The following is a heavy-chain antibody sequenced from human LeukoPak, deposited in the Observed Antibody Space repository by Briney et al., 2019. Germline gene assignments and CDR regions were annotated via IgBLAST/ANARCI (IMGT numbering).Heavy chain of an antibody. CDR2: IFYSGST. V-gene: IGHV4-39*07. Sequence: SETLSLTCTVSGGSISSSNYYWGWIRQPPGKGLEWIGNIFYSGSTYYSPSLKSRVTISLDTSRNQFSLKLSSVTAADTAVYYCARRSRYGSGSRGWFDPWGQGTLVTVSS. CDR1: GGSISSSNYY. CDR3: ARRSRYGSGSRGWFDP. J-gene: IGHJ5*02. D-gene: IGHD3-10*01.